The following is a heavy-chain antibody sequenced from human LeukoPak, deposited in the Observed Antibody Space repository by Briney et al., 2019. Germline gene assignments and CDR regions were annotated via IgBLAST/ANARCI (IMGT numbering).Heavy chain of an antibody. J-gene: IGHJ3*02. Sequence: PGGSLTLSCAASGFTFSSYAMHWVRQPPGKGLEYVAAISSNGGSTYYTNPMQCRFTISRDNSKNTLYLQMGSLRAEDMAVYYCARWEYCGGDCSEAFDIWGQGTMVTVSS. CDR1: GFTFSSYA. D-gene: IGHD2-21*02. CDR2: ISSNGGST. CDR3: ARWEYCGGDCSEAFDI. V-gene: IGHV3-64*01.